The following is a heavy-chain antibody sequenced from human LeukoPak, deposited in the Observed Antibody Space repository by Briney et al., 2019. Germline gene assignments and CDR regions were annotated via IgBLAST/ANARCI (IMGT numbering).Heavy chain of an antibody. CDR1: GYTFTGYY. CDR2: INPNSGGT. V-gene: IGHV1-2*02. CDR3: ARDWMVATITRAFDI. J-gene: IGHJ3*02. Sequence: ASVKVSCKASGYTFTGYYMHWVRQAPGQGLEWMGWINPNSGGTNYAQKFQGRVTMTRDTSISTAYMELSRLRSDDTAVYYCARDWMVATITRAFDIWGQGTMVTVSS. D-gene: IGHD5-12*01.